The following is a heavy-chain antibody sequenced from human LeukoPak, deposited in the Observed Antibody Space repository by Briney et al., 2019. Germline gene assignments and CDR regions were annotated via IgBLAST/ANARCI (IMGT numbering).Heavy chain of an antibody. V-gene: IGHV4-39*07. Sequence: PSETLSLTCTVSGGSISSSSYYWGWIRQPPGKGLEWIGSMYYSGSTYYNPSLKSRVTISVDTSKNQFSLKLTPVTAADTAVYYCARVTCSGGSCYSSGFDYWGQGTLVTVSS. CDR3: ARVTCSGGSCYSSGFDY. J-gene: IGHJ4*02. CDR2: MYYSGST. D-gene: IGHD2-15*01. CDR1: GGSISSSSYY.